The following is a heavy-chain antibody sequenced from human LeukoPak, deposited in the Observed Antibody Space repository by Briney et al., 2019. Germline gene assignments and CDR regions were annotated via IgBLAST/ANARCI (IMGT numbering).Heavy chain of an antibody. CDR2: IWYDGSNK. V-gene: IGHV3-33*06. CDR3: AKDHQWGPTVTMGY. Sequence: GGSLRLSCAASGFTFSSYGMHWVRQAPGKGLEWVAVIWYDGSNKYYADSVKGRFTISRDNSKNTLYLQMNSLRAEDTAVYYCAKDHQWGPTVTMGYWGQGTLVTVSS. J-gene: IGHJ4*02. D-gene: IGHD4-17*01. CDR1: GFTFSSYG.